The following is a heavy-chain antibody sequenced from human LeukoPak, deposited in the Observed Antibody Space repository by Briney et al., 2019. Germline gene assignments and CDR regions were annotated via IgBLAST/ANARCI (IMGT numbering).Heavy chain of an antibody. CDR1: GGSLRSYY. V-gene: IGHV4-59*08. CDR3: ARHSQHSGDLGSARNFDY. CDR2: IYYSGST. D-gene: IGHD7-27*01. J-gene: IGHJ4*02. Sequence: SETLSLTCTVSGGSLRSYYWSWIRQPPGKGLEWSGYIYYSGSTNYNPSLKSRVTISVDTSKNQFSLRLTSVTAADTAVYYCARHSQHSGDLGSARNFDYWGQGTLVTVSS.